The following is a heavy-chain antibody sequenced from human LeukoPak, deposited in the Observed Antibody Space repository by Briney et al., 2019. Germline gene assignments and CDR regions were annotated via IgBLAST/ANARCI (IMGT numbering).Heavy chain of an antibody. CDR3: AREREYSYGYNY. V-gene: IGHV3-53*01. D-gene: IGHD5-18*01. J-gene: IGHJ4*02. Sequence: GGSLRLSCAASGFTVSNNYMSWVRQAPGKGLEWVSVIYSGGSTYYADSVKGRFTISRDNSKNTLYLQMNSLRAEDAAVYYCAREREYSYGYNYWGQGTLVTVSS. CDR2: IYSGGST. CDR1: GFTVSNNY.